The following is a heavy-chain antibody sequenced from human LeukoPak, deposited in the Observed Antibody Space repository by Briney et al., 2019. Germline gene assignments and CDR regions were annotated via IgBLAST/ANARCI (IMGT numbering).Heavy chain of an antibody. Sequence: SQTLSLTCTVSGGSISSGDYYWSWIRQPPGKGLEWIGYIYYSGSTYYNPSLKSRVTISVDTSKNQFSLKLSSVTAADTAVYYCARVLGGYNSGIDYWGQGTLVTASS. CDR1: GGSISSGDYY. CDR3: ARVLGGYNSGIDY. CDR2: IYYSGST. D-gene: IGHD5-24*01. V-gene: IGHV4-30-4*08. J-gene: IGHJ4*02.